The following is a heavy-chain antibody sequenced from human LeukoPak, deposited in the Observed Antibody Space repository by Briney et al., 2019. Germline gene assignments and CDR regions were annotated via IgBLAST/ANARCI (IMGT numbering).Heavy chain of an antibody. V-gene: IGHV4-38-2*02. CDR3: ARVRAVAGTPPDY. D-gene: IGHD6-19*01. CDR1: GYSISSSYY. Sequence: SETLSLTCTVSGYSISSSYYWGWIRQPPGKGLEWIGSIYYSGSTYYNPSLKSRVTISVDTSKNQFSLKMRSVTAADTAVYYCARVRAVAGTPPDYWGQGTLVTVSS. J-gene: IGHJ4*02. CDR2: IYYSGST.